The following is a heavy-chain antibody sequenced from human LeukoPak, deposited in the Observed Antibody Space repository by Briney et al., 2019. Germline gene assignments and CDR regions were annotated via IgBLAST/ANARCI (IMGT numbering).Heavy chain of an antibody. D-gene: IGHD2-21*01. Sequence: SHTLSLTCVLSWDRVSSTTAAWDCVTNTPSRGPLWLGRTYYRSNWNNDYAVSVRGRITINPDTSKNQFSLLLNSLTPEDTAVYYCARYSGLGVPDYWGQGTLVTVSS. CDR3: ARYSGLGVPDY. CDR2: TYYRSNWNN. CDR1: WDRVSSTTAA. J-gene: IGHJ4*02. V-gene: IGHV6-1*01.